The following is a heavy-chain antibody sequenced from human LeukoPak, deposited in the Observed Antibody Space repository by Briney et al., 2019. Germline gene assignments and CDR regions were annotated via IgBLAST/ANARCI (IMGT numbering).Heavy chain of an antibody. J-gene: IGHJ6*03. CDR2: IYYSGST. Sequence: PSETLSLTCTVSGGSITSYYWSWIRQPPGKGLEWIGYIYYSGSTNYNPSLKSRVTISVDTSKNQFSLKLSSVTAADTAVYYCARYRYYYYYMDVWGKGTTVTISS. CDR3: ARYRYYYYYMDV. D-gene: IGHD3-16*02. V-gene: IGHV4-59*08. CDR1: GGSITSYY.